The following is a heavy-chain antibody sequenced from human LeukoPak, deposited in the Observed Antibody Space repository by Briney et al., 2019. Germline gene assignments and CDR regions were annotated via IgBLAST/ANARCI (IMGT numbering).Heavy chain of an antibody. CDR2: IYYSGST. CDR3: ARAGRWDYDSSGSFDY. V-gene: IGHV4-31*03. D-gene: IGHD3-22*01. Sequence: SQTLSLTCTVSGGSISSGGYYWSWIRQHPGKGLEWIGYIYYSGSTYYNPPLKSRVTISVDTSKNQFSLKLSSVTAADTAVYYCARAGRWDYDSSGSFDYWGQGTLVTVSS. J-gene: IGHJ4*02. CDR1: GGSISSGGYY.